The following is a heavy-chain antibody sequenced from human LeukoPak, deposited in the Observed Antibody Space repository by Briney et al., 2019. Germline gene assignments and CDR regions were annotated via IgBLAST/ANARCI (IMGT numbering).Heavy chain of an antibody. J-gene: IGHJ6*03. Sequence: SETLSLTCAVYGGSFSGYYWSWIRQPPGKGLEWIGEINHSGSTNYNPSLKSRATISVDTSKNQFSLKLSSVTAADTAVYYCARVRYSSSSPYYYYYMDVWGKGTTVTVSS. CDR2: INHSGST. D-gene: IGHD6-6*01. V-gene: IGHV4-34*01. CDR3: ARVRYSSSSPYYYYYMDV. CDR1: GGSFSGYY.